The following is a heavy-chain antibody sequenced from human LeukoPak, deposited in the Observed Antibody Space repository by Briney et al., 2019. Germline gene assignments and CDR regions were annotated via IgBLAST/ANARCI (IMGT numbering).Heavy chain of an antibody. D-gene: IGHD2-21*02. CDR1: GFTFSTYW. J-gene: IGHJ3*02. V-gene: IGHV3-7*01. CDR3: ARIAYCGSDCLNAFDM. Sequence: GGSLRLSCAASGFTFSTYWMSWVRQAPGKGLQRVANVKQDGTQKYCVDSVKGRFTISRDNAKNSLYLQMNSLRAEDSAVYYCARIAYCGSDCLNAFDMWGQGTKVTVSS. CDR2: VKQDGTQK.